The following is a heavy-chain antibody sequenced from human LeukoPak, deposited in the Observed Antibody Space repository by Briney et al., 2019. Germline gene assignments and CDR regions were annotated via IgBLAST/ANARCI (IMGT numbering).Heavy chain of an antibody. Sequence: GASVKVSCKASGYTFTGYYMHWVRQAPGQGLEWMGRINPNSGGTNYAQKFQGRVTMTRDTSISTAYMELGRLRSDDTAVYYCARTSINPQWLASTNWFDPWGQGTLVTVSS. CDR3: ARTSINPQWLASTNWFDP. CDR1: GYTFTGYY. CDR2: INPNSGGT. J-gene: IGHJ5*02. V-gene: IGHV1-2*06. D-gene: IGHD6-19*01.